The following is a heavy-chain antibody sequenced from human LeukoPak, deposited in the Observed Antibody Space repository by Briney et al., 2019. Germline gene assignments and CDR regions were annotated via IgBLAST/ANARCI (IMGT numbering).Heavy chain of an antibody. D-gene: IGHD3-3*01. CDR1: GGSISSYY. CDR2: IYTSGST. CDR3: ARDRELRFLEWLSPDYYYGMDV. V-gene: IGHV4-4*07. Sequence: ASETLSLTCTVSGGSISSYYWSWIRQPAGKGLEWIGRIYTSGSTNYNPSLKSRVTMSVDTSKNQFSLKLSSVTAADTAVYYCARDRELRFLEWLSPDYYYGMDVWGQGTTVTVSS. J-gene: IGHJ6*02.